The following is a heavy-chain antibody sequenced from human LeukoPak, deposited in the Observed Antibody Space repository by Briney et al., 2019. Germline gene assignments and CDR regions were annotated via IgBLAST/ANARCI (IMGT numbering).Heavy chain of an antibody. V-gene: IGHV1-2*02. CDR1: GYTFTGYY. CDR3: ARVSRYCTNGVCSWFDP. Sequence: ASVKVSCKASGYTFTGYYMHWVRQAPGQGLEWMGWINPNSGGTNYAQKFQGRVTMTRDTSISTAYMELSRLRSDDTAVYYCARVSRYCTNGVCSWFDPWGQGTLVTVS. CDR2: INPNSGGT. J-gene: IGHJ5*02. D-gene: IGHD2-8*01.